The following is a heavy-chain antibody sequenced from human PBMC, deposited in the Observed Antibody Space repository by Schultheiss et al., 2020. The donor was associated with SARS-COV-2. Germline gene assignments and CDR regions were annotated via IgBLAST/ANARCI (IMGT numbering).Heavy chain of an antibody. CDR3: ARSLTDVLTGSYFDS. CDR2: ISAFGNTI. Sequence: GGSLRLSCAASGFTFSSYWMSWVRQAPGKGLEWVSYISAFGNTIYYTDSVRGRFTISRDNAKNSLYLQMNRLRAEDTAVYYCARSLTDVLTGSYFDSWGQGALVTVSS. D-gene: IGHD3-9*01. CDR1: GFTFSSYW. V-gene: IGHV3-48*04. J-gene: IGHJ4*02.